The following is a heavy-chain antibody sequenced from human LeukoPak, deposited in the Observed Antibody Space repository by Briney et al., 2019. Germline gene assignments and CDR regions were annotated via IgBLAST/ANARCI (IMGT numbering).Heavy chain of an antibody. CDR1: GFSFSSYG. D-gene: IGHD3-10*01. V-gene: IGHV3-30*18. CDR3: AKGFLMVRGVIRSDH. J-gene: IGHJ4*02. Sequence: GGSLRLSCAASGFSFSSYGMHWVRQAPGKGLEWVAVISYDGSNKYYTDSVKGRFSISRDNSKNTLYLQMNSLRAEDMAVYYCAKGFLMVRGVIRSDHWGQGTLVTVSS. CDR2: ISYDGSNK.